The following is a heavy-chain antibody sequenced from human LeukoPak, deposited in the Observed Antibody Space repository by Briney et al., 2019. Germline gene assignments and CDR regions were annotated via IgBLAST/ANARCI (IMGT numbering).Heavy chain of an antibody. Sequence: PSETLSLTCAVSGGSISSGGYSWSWIRQPPGKGLEWIGYIYHSGSTYYNPSLKSRVTISVDRSKNQFSLKLSSVTAADTAVYYCARGYYDFWSGYYSSGALDVWGQGTTVTVSS. V-gene: IGHV4-30-2*01. CDR3: ARGYYDFWSGYYSSGALDV. CDR2: IYHSGST. J-gene: IGHJ6*02. CDR1: GGSISSGGYS. D-gene: IGHD3-3*01.